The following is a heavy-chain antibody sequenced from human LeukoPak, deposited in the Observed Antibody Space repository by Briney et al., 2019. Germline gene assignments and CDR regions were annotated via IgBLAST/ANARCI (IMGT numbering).Heavy chain of an antibody. CDR3: ARGTRRRIAAAGTGIGAFDI. V-gene: IGHV4-34*01. J-gene: IGHJ3*02. CDR2: INHSGST. CDR1: GGSFSGYY. D-gene: IGHD6-13*01. Sequence: SETLSLTCAVYGGSFSGYYWSWIRQPPGKGLEWIGEINHSGSTNYNPSLKSRITISVDTSKNQFSLKLSSVTAADTAVYYCARGTRRRIAAAGTGIGAFDIWGQGTMVTVSS.